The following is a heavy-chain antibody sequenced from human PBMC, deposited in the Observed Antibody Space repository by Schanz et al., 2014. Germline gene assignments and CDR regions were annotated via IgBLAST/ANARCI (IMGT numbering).Heavy chain of an antibody. CDR1: GFTFRDYY. D-gene: IGHD6-13*01. V-gene: IGHV3-11*05. Sequence: QVQLVESGGGLVKPGGSLRLSCAASGFTFRDYYMSWIRQAPGKGLEWVSCTNGDGTNAKYADSVKGRFTISRDNAKNSLYLQMNSLRAEDTAVNYCAREQIMAAAGLVDYWGHGTLVTVSS. CDR2: TNGDGTNA. J-gene: IGHJ4*01. CDR3: AREQIMAAAGLVDY.